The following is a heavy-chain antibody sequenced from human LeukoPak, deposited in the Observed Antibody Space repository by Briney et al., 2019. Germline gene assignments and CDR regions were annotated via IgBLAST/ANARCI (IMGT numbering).Heavy chain of an antibody. D-gene: IGHD6-13*01. CDR3: ARALKQQLVPLGY. CDR2: INPNSGGT. V-gene: IGHV1-2*02. J-gene: IGHJ4*02. Sequence: ASVKVSCKASGYTFTSYAMNWVRQAPGQGLEWMGWINPNSGGTNYAQKFQGRVTMTRDTSISTAYMELSRLRSDDTAVYYCARALKQQLVPLGYWGQGTLVTVSS. CDR1: GYTFTSYA.